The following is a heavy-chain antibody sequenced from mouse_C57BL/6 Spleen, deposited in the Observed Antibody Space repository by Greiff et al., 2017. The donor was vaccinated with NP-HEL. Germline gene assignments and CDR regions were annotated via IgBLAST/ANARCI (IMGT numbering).Heavy chain of an antibody. CDR1: GFTFSDYY. CDR2: INYDGSST. V-gene: IGHV5-16*01. J-gene: IGHJ1*03. CDR3: ARASTYWYFDV. D-gene: IGHD6-1*01. Sequence: EVKVEESEGGLVQPGSSMKLSCTASGFTFSDYYMAWVRQVPEKGLEWVANINYDGSSTYYLDSLKSRFIISRDNAKNILYLQMSSLKSEDTATYYCARASTYWYFDVWGTGTTVTVSS.